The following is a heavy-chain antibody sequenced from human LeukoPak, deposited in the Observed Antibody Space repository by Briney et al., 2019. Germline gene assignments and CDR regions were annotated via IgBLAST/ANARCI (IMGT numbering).Heavy chain of an antibody. CDR2: ISSSGSTK. Sequence: PGESLRLSCAASGFTHSSYEMNWVRLAPGKGLEWVSYISSSGSTKYYADSVKGRFTISGDNAKNSLYLQMNSLRAEDTALYYCARDGPRSVSSSCYFDYWGQGTLVTVSS. D-gene: IGHD6-13*01. J-gene: IGHJ4*02. CDR1: GFTHSSYE. CDR3: ARDGPRSVSSSCYFDY. V-gene: IGHV3-48*03.